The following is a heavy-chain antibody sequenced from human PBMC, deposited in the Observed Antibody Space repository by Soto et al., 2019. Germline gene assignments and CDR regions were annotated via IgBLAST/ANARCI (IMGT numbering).Heavy chain of an antibody. CDR1: GGSISSGPYS. CDR2: IYYIGST. V-gene: IGHV4-30-2*01. D-gene: IGHD2-21*01. J-gene: IGHJ3*02. Sequence: QLQLQESGSGLVKPSQTLSLTCAVSGGSISSGPYSWSWIRQPPGKGLEWIGHIYYIGSTSYNPSPESRVTISLDRSKSQYSLKLSSVTAADTAMYYCARRESGGGNWYDTFDIWGQGKMVTVSS. CDR3: ARRESGGGNWYDTFDI.